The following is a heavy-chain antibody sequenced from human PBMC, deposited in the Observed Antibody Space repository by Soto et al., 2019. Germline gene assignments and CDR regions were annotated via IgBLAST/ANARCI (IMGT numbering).Heavy chain of an antibody. CDR2: ISYDGSNK. V-gene: IGHV3-30*18. Sequence: GGSLRLSCAASGFTFSSYGMHWVRQAPGKGPEWVAVISYDGSNKYYADSVKGRFTISRDNSKNTLYLQMNSLRAEDTAVYYCAKGTATAMAPDWFDPWGQGTLVTVSS. CDR3: AKGTATAMAPDWFDP. CDR1: GFTFSSYG. D-gene: IGHD5-18*01. J-gene: IGHJ5*02.